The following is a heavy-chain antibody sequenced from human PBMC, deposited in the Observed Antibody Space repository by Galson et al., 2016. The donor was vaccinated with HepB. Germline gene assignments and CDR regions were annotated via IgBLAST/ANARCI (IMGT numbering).Heavy chain of an antibody. V-gene: IGHV3-72*01. CDR3: ARAAGGFDL. J-gene: IGHJ2*01. CDR1: GFTLSDSY. Sequence: SLRLSCAASGFTLSDSYVDWVRQAPGKGLEWVARSRNKANGFITDYAASVKGRFTLSRDDSQNSVYLQMNSLKTEDTAMYYCARAAGGFDLWGRGTLVIVSS. CDR2: SRNKANGFIT. D-gene: IGHD1-14*01.